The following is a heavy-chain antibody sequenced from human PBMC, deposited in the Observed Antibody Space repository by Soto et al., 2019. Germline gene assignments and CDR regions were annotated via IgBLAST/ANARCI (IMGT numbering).Heavy chain of an antibody. CDR1: GNTFTSYD. D-gene: IGHD3-10*01. V-gene: IGHV1-8*01. CDR2: INPNSGNI. CDR3: ARGRASGSYYLLDY. Sequence: ASVKVSCKASGNTFTSYDINWVRQATGHGLEWMGWINPNSGNIGYAQKFQGRVTMTRDTAIRTAYMEVSRLRSDDTAVYYCARGRASGSYYLLDYWVQGTLVTVSA. J-gene: IGHJ4*02.